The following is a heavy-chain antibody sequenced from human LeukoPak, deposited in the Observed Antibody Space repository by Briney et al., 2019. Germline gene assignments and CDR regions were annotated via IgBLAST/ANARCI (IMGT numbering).Heavy chain of an antibody. J-gene: IGHJ5*02. Sequence: GGSLRLSCAASGFTFSSYAMSWVRQAPGEGLEWVSAISGSGGSTYYADSVKGRFTISRDNSKNTLYLQMNSLRAEDTAVYYCARAFRDHRYGDYFWFDPWGQGTLVTVSS. D-gene: IGHD4-17*01. CDR1: GFTFSSYA. CDR2: ISGSGGST. CDR3: ARAFRDHRYGDYFWFDP. V-gene: IGHV3-23*01.